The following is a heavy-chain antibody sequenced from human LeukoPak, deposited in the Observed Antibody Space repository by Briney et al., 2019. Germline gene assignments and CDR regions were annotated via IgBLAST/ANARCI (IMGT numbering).Heavy chain of an antibody. CDR3: VSAYGGLLDY. D-gene: IGHD3-16*01. CDR2: ISGSGTTI. Sequence: GGSLRLSCAASGFTFSSYEMNWVRQVPGKGLEWVSYISGSGTTIYYADSVRGRFTISRDNAKNSLYLQMNSLRAEDTAVYYCVSAYGGLLDYWGQGTLVTVSS. CDR1: GFTFSSYE. V-gene: IGHV3-48*03. J-gene: IGHJ4*02.